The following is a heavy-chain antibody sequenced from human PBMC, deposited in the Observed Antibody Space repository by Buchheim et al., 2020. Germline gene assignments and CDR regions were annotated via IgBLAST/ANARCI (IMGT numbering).Heavy chain of an antibody. CDR2: IKQDGSEK. CDR3: ARDNGDGFDY. J-gene: IGHJ4*02. V-gene: IGHV3-7*04. CDR1: GFTFSNAW. D-gene: IGHD4-17*01. Sequence: EVQLVESGGGLVKPGGSLRLSCAASGFTFSNAWMSWVRQAPGKGLEWVANIKQDGSEKYYVDSVKGRFTISRDNAKNSLYLQMNSLRAEDTAVYYCARDNGDGFDYWGQGTL.